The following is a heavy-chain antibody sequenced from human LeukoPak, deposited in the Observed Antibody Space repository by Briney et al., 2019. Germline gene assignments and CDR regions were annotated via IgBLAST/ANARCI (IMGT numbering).Heavy chain of an antibody. CDR3: TREGGVGAADAGF. CDR2: ITDDGAST. CDR1: GFFFSGYS. Sequence: GGSLRLSCEASGFFFSGYSMNWVRQAPGQGLEWVSSITDDGASTYYADSVKGRFTISRDNSKNTLLLFMDSLRIDDTGLYFCTREGGVGAADAGFWGQGTLVAVSS. J-gene: IGHJ4*02. V-gene: IGHV3-21*06. D-gene: IGHD1-26*01.